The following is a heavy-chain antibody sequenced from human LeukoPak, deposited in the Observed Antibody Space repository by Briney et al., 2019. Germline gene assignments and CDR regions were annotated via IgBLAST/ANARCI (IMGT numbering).Heavy chain of an antibody. CDR1: GLTFSNYA. CDR2: LSSGGGST. V-gene: IGHV3-23*01. CDR3: AKLNGYSSSWFDY. J-gene: IGHJ4*02. D-gene: IGHD6-13*01. Sequence: GGSLRLSCAVSGLTFSNYAMSWVRQAPGKGLEWVSGLSSGGGSTYYADSVKGRFTISRDNSKNTLYLQMNSLRAEDTAVYYCAKLNGYSSSWFDYWGQGTLVTVSS.